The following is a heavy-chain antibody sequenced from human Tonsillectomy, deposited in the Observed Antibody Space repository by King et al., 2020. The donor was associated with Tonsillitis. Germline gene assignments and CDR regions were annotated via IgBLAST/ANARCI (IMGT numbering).Heavy chain of an antibody. J-gene: IGHJ4*02. CDR1: GFTFSSYG. CDR2: ISYDGSNK. Sequence: VQLVESGGGVVQPGRSLRLPCAASGFTFSSYGMHWVRQAPGKGLEWVAVISYDGSNKYYADSVKGRFTISRDDSKNTLSLQMNSLRTEDTAVYYCAKDRDGFYYWGQGTLVTVSS. D-gene: IGHD5-24*01. V-gene: IGHV3-30*18. CDR3: AKDRDGFYY.